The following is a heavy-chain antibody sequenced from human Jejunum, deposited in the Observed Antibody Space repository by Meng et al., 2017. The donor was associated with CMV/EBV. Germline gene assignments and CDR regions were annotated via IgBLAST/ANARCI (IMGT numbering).Heavy chain of an antibody. CDR3: ARDTYGSPLPGVNFDY. CDR2: IKQDGSER. CDR1: FTLSKYW. D-gene: IGHD3-10*01. J-gene: IGHJ4*02. Sequence: FTLSKYWMAWVRQGPGRGLEWVANIKQDGSERHYVGSVRGRFSISRDNAKNSLSLQMNSLRAEDTAVYYCARDTYGSPLPGVNFDYWGQGALVTVSS. V-gene: IGHV3-7*01.